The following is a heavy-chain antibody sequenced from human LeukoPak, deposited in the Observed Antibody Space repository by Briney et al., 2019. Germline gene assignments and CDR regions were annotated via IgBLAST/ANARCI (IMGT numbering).Heavy chain of an antibody. CDR3: ARVRDSYGYYYYYGMDV. CDR1: RYTFTGYY. CDR2: INPNSGGT. Sequence: TVKVSCKASRYTFTGYYMHWVRQAPGQGLEWMGWINPNSGGTNYAQKFQGRVTMTRDTSISTAYMELSRLRSDDTAVYYCARVRDSYGYYYYYGMDVWGQGTTVTVSS. D-gene: IGHD5-18*01. J-gene: IGHJ6*02. V-gene: IGHV1-2*02.